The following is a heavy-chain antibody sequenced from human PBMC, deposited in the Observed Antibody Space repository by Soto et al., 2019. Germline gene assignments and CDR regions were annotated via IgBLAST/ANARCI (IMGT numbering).Heavy chain of an antibody. CDR3: AKDVAWSLVF. V-gene: IGHV3-7*01. D-gene: IGHD3-3*01. CDR2: IKEDGSST. CDR1: GFTFSNHW. J-gene: IGHJ4*02. Sequence: PGGSLRLSCAASGFTFSNHWMNWVRQVPGRGMEWVAKIKEDGSSTYFADSVRGRFTISRDNAKNALFLQMNSLRVEDTAIYYCAKDVAWSLVFWRLGTLVTVSS.